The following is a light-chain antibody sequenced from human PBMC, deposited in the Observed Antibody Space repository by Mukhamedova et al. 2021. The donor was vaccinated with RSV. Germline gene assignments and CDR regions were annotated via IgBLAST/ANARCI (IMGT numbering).Light chain of an antibody. J-gene: IGKJ4*01. CDR2: GAS. CDR3: QQYDGSPPLT. V-gene: IGKV3-20*01. Sequence: APRLLIHGASSRATGVPDRFSGSGSGTDFTLTISRLESEDFAVYYCQQYDGSPPLTFGGGTRVEIK.